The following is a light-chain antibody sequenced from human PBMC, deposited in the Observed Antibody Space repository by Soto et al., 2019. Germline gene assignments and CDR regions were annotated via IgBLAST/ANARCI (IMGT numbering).Light chain of an antibody. CDR1: SSDVGGYNY. V-gene: IGLV2-14*01. CDR3: SSYTSSSIDYV. CDR2: EVS. J-gene: IGLJ1*01. Sequence: QPASVSGSPGQSITISCTGTSSDVGGYNYVSWYQQHPGKAPKLMIYEVSNRPSGVSNRFSGSKSGNTASLTISGFQAEDEADYYCSSYTSSSIDYVFGTGTKLTVL.